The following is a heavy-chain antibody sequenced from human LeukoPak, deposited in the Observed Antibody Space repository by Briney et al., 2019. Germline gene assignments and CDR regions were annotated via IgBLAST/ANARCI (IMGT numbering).Heavy chain of an antibody. CDR1: GGTFSNYA. CDR3: ARSYTSGRYDVKY. CDR2: IIPIFGTA. V-gene: IGHV1-69*13. Sequence: SVKVSCKVSGGTFSNYAISWVRQAPGQGLEWLGGIIPIFGTANYAQKFQGRVAITADESTSTAYMELSSLRSEDTAVYYCARSYTSGRYDVKYWGQGTLVTVSS. J-gene: IGHJ4*02. D-gene: IGHD6-19*01.